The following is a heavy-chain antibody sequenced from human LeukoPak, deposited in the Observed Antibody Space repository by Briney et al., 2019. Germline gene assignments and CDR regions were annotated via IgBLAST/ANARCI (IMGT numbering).Heavy chain of an antibody. CDR3: AREYAGYCSSTSCSPV. CDR1: GFTFSHYY. D-gene: IGHD2-2*01. V-gene: IGHV3-11*04. CDR2: ISSSGSTI. Sequence: GGPLRLSCAASGFTFSHYYMIWIRQAPGKGLEWVSYISSSGSTIYHADSVKGLFTISRDNAKNALYAKMKSVRGGDTRVYYCAREYAGYCSSTSCSPVWGKGTTVTVSS. J-gene: IGHJ6*04.